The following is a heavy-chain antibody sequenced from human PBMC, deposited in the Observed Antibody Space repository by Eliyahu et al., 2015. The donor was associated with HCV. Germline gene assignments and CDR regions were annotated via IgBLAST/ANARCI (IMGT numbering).Heavy chain of an antibody. J-gene: IGHJ4*02. CDR2: IYYSENT. CDR1: GDSISSGGYY. V-gene: IGHV4-31*03. Sequence: QVQLQESGPGLVKPSETLSLTCTVSGDSISSGGYYWTWIRQHPGKGLEWIGCIYYSENTYYSPSLKSRVTISVDTSQNQFSLSLTSVTAADTALYFCARGSTGYKFDFWGQGTLVTVTS. CDR3: ARGSTGYKFDF. D-gene: IGHD3-10*01.